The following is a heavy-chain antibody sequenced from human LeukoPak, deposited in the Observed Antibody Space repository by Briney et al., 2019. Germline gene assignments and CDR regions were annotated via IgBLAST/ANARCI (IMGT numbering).Heavy chain of an antibody. CDR1: GGSMNSYY. CDR2: IYYSGSA. J-gene: IGHJ5*02. CDR3: ARRIVGATHWFDP. D-gene: IGHD1-26*01. Sequence: SETLSLTCTVSGGSMNSYYWSWIRQPPGKGLEWIGHIYYSGSANYSPSLKSRVTISLDTSKNQFSLKLSSVTASDTAVYYCARRIVGATHWFDPWGQGTLVTVSS. V-gene: IGHV4-59*08.